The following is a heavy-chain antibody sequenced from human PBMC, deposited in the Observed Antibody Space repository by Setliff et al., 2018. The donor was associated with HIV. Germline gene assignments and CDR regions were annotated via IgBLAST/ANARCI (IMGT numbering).Heavy chain of an antibody. J-gene: IGHJ4*02. V-gene: IGHV4-61*09. D-gene: IGHD3-3*01. CDR1: GGSTSSSHYY. CDR3: AGSWSGYPLSFGY. Sequence: SETLSLTCTVSGGSTSSSHYYWGWIRQPPGKGLEWIGHIYTSGSTNYNPSLKSRVTISVDTSKNQFSLKLSSVTAADTAVYYCAGSWSGYPLSFGYWGQGTLVTVSS. CDR2: IYTSGST.